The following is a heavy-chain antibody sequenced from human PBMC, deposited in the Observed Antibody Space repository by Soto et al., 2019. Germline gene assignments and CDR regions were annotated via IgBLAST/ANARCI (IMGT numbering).Heavy chain of an antibody. D-gene: IGHD3-10*01. CDR3: THMRSYYGSGRHAFDI. Sequence: SGPTLVNPTQTLTLTFTFSGFSLSTSGVAVGWIRQPPGKALEWLALIYWDDDRRYSSFLKSRLTITKDPSKNQVVLTMTNMDPVDTATYYCTHMRSYYGSGRHAFDIWGQGTTVTVSS. J-gene: IGHJ3*02. CDR2: IYWDDDR. V-gene: IGHV2-5*02. CDR1: GFSLSTSGVA.